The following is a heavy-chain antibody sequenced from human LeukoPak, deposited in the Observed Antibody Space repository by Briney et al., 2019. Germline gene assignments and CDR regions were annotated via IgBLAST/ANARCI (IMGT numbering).Heavy chain of an antibody. CDR2: IYTSGST. D-gene: IGHD3-10*01. CDR3: ARLYGSGSSGYYYYYMDV. CDR1: DGSISSYY. V-gene: IGHV4-4*07. Sequence: SETLSLTCTVSDGSISSYYGDWIRQPAGKGLEWIGRIYTSGSTNYNPSLKSRVTMSVDTSKNQFSLKLSSVTAADTAVYYCARLYGSGSSGYYYYYMDVWGKGTTVTVSS. J-gene: IGHJ6*03.